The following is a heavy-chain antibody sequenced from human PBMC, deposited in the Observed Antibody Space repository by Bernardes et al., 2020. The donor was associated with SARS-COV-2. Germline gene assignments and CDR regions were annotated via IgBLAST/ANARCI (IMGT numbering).Heavy chain of an antibody. J-gene: IGHJ4*02. CDR1: GFTFSNYW. CDR2: INPDGSTT. CDR3: ATAGDYRFDY. V-gene: IGHV3-74*01. Sequence: VASLSLSCAASGFTFSNYWMHWVRQAPGKGLMWVSRINPDGSTTNYADSVKGRFTISRDNAKNTLYLEMNSLRAEDTAVYYCATAGDYRFDYWGQGTLLTVSS. D-gene: IGHD4-17*01.